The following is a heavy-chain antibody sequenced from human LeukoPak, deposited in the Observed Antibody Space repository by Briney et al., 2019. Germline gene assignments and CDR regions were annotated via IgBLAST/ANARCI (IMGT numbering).Heavy chain of an antibody. CDR2: IKQDGREK. D-gene: IGHD6-13*01. CDR3: SLEGSSWYRYFQH. V-gene: IGHV3-7*05. Sequence: GSLRLSCAASGFTFSSYWMSWVRQAPGKGLEWVANIKQDGREKYYVDSVKGRFTISRDNAKNSLYLQMNSLRAEDTAVYYSSLEGSSWYRYFQHWGQGTLVTVSS. CDR1: GFTFSSYW. J-gene: IGHJ1*01.